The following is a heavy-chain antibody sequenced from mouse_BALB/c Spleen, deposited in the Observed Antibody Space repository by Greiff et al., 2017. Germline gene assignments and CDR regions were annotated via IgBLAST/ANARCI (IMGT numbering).Heavy chain of an antibody. CDR1: GYTFTSYW. CDR2: IYPGDGDT. CDR3: ATGGSSYYYFDY. J-gene: IGHJ2*01. Sequence: VQLQQSGAELARPGASVKLSCKASGYTFTSYWMQWVKQRPGQGLEWIGAIYPGDGDTRYTQKFKGKATLTADKSSSTAYMQLSSLASEDSAVYYCATGGSSYYYFDYWGQGTTLTVSS. D-gene: IGHD1-1*01. V-gene: IGHV1-87*01.